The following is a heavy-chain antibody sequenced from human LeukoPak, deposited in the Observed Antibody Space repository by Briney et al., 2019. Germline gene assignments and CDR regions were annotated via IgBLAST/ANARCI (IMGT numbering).Heavy chain of an antibody. CDR3: GKYLQTTVGANDY. D-gene: IGHD1-26*01. Sequence: GGSLRLSCAASGFTFSSYPMNWVRQAPGKGLEGVSVISGSGGATFYGDSVQGRFTISRDNSRGTLYLQMNSLTAGDTAVYYCGKYLQTTVGANDYWGQGTLDTVSS. J-gene: IGHJ4*02. V-gene: IGHV3-23*01. CDR1: GFTFSSYP. CDR2: ISGSGGAT.